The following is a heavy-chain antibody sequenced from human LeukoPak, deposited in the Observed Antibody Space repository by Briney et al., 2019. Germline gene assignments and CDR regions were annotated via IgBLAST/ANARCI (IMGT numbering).Heavy chain of an antibody. Sequence: GGSLRLSCAASGFTFDDYAMHWVRQAPGKGLEWVSGISWNSGNIDYADSVKGRFTISRDNAKNSLYLQMNSLRAEDTALYYCAKDAAPRGRTTCLTSWGQGALVTVSS. CDR2: ISWNSGNI. J-gene: IGHJ5*02. V-gene: IGHV3-9*01. CDR1: GFTFDDYA. CDR3: AKDAAPRGRTTCLTS. D-gene: IGHD2-2*01.